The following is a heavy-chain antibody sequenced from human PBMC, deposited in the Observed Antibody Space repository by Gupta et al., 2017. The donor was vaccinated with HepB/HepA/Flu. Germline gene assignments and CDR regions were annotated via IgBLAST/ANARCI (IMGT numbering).Heavy chain of an antibody. J-gene: IGHJ6*02. CDR1: GFTFSSYG. CDR3: AKDKFHYGSGVYYYGMDV. Sequence: QVQLVESGGGVVQPGRSLRLSCAASGFTFSSYGMHWVRPAPGKGLEWVAVISYDGSNKYYADSVKGRFTISRDNSKNTLYLQMNSLRAEDTAVYYCAKDKFHYGSGVYYYGMDVWGQGTTVTVSS. V-gene: IGHV3-30*18. CDR2: ISYDGSNK. D-gene: IGHD3-10*01.